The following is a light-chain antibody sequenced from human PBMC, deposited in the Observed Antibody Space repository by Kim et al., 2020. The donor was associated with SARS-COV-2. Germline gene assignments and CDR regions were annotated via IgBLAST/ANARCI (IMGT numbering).Light chain of an antibody. CDR3: HQFKKWPLT. CDR1: QSVSSD. J-gene: IGKJ4*01. Sequence: MSPGERATLSCRASQSVSSDLAWYQQKPGQAPRLLVYGASTRATGIPVRFSGSGSGTEFTLTISSLQSEDFAVYYCHQFKKWPLTFGGGTKVDIK. V-gene: IGKV3-15*01. CDR2: GAS.